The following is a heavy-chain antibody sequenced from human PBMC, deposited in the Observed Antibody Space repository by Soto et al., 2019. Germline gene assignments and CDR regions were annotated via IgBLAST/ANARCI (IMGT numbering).Heavy chain of an antibody. J-gene: IGHJ6*02. CDR1: GGTFSSYS. Sequence: SVKVSCKASGGTFSSYSISWVLQAPGQGLEWMGGIIPIFGTADYAQKFQGRVTITADESTSTAYMELSSLRSEDTAVYYCARDRQQLGHYYYYGMDVWGQGTTVTVSS. V-gene: IGHV1-69*13. CDR2: IIPIFGTA. CDR3: ARDRQQLGHYYYYGMDV. D-gene: IGHD6-13*01.